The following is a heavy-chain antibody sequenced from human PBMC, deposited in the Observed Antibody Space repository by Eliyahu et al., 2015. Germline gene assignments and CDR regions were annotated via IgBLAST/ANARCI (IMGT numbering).Heavy chain of an antibody. CDR3: ARGDYYDSSGNYIDAFDV. CDR2: IKEDGSAK. CDR1: GFTFNNYW. D-gene: IGHD3-22*01. V-gene: IGHV3-7*03. Sequence: EVQLVESGGGLVQPGGSLRLSCTASGFTFNNYWMSWVRQAPGKGLEWVGNIKEDGSAKYYVDSVKGRFTISRDNAKKSLYLQMNSLRAEDTALYYCARGDYYDSSGNYIDAFDVWGQGTMVTVSS. J-gene: IGHJ3*01.